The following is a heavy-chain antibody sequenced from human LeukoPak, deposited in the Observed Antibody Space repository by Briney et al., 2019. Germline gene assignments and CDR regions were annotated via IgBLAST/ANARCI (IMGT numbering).Heavy chain of an antibody. D-gene: IGHD3-22*01. Sequence: SETLSLTCTVSDGSISSGDYYWSWIRQPPGKGLEWIGFIYYSGSTYYNPSLKSRVTISVDTSKNQFSLKLSSVTAADTAVYYCARDRMAKYYYDSSGYQWGQGTLVTVSS. CDR3: ARDRMAKYYYDSSGYQ. CDR2: IYYSGST. J-gene: IGHJ4*02. CDR1: DGSISSGDYY. V-gene: IGHV4-30-4*08.